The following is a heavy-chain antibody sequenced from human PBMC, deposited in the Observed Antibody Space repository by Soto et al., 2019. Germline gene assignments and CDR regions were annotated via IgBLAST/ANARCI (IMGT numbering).Heavy chain of an antibody. J-gene: IGHJ4*02. CDR2: IYYSGST. Sequence: QLQLQESGPGLVKPSETLSLTCTVSGGSISSSSYYWGWIRQPPGKGLEWIGSIYYSGSTYYNPSLKSRVTISVDTSKNQFSLKLSSVTAADTAVYYCARLHYYGSGSARYYFDYWGQGTLVTVSS. CDR1: GGSISSSSYY. V-gene: IGHV4-39*01. D-gene: IGHD3-10*01. CDR3: ARLHYYGSGSARYYFDY.